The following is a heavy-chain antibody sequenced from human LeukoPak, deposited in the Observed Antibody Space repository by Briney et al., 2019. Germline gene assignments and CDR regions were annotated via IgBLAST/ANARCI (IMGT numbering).Heavy chain of an antibody. Sequence: SETLSLTCTVSGGSITTYYWNWIRQPPGKGLEWIGHSYYRGDTNYNPSLKSRVAISVDTSKNQFSLKVNSVTAADTAVYYCAKSNGYGLVDIWGQGTMVTVSS. D-gene: IGHD3-10*01. CDR1: GGSITTYY. J-gene: IGHJ3*02. V-gene: IGHV4-59*03. CDR3: AKSNGYGLVDI. CDR2: SYYRGDT.